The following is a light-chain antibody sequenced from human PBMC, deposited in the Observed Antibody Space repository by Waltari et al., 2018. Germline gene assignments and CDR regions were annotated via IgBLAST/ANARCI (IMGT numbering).Light chain of an antibody. Sequence: DIVLPQSPGTVSLSPGEGATLSCRASQSVNGALAGYQQKPGQAPILLIYHASNRATGIPDRFSGSGSGTDFSLTISRLEPEDFAVYYCQHYLRLPVTFGQGTKVEI. CDR3: QHYLRLPVT. V-gene: IGKV3-20*01. J-gene: IGKJ1*01. CDR2: HAS. CDR1: QSVNGA.